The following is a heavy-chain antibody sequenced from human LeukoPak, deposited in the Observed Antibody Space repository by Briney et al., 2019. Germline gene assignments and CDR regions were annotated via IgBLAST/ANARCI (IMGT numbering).Heavy chain of an antibody. CDR3: ARVDKLLWFGELFTDYFYGMDV. Sequence: GGSVKVSCKASGGTLSSYAISGVQQAPGQGLEWVGGIIPIFGTENYAQKFQGGVTITADEATSTAYMELSSLRTENTAVYYWARVDKLLWFGELFTDYFYGMDVWGKGTTVTASS. J-gene: IGHJ6*04. CDR2: IIPIFGTE. V-gene: IGHV1-69*01. D-gene: IGHD3-10*01. CDR1: GGTLSSYA.